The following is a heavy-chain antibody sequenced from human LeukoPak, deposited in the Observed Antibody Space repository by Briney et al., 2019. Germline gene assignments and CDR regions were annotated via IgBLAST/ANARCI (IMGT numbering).Heavy chain of an antibody. V-gene: IGHV3-21*01. Sequence: GGSLRLSCAASGFTFSSYSMNWVRQAPGKGLEWVSSISSSSSYIYYADSVKGRFTISRDNAKNSLYLQMNSLRAEDTAVYYCARDLLGLSVAGFDYWGQGTLVTVSS. CDR2: ISSSSSYI. CDR1: GFTFSSYS. D-gene: IGHD6-19*01. CDR3: ARDLLGLSVAGFDY. J-gene: IGHJ4*02.